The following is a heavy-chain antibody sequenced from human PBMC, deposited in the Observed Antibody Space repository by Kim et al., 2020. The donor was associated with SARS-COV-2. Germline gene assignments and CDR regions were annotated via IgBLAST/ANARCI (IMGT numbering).Heavy chain of an antibody. V-gene: IGHV1-18*01. J-gene: IGHJ5*02. CDR3: ARHGDIVATSHHSWFDP. Sequence: ASVKVSCKASGYTFTSYGISWVRQAPGQGLEWMGWISAYNGNTNYAQKLQGRVTMTTDTSTSTAYMELRSLRSDDTAVYYCARHGDIVATSHHSWFDPWGQGTLVTVSS. CDR2: ISAYNGNT. D-gene: IGHD5-12*01. CDR1: GYTFTSYG.